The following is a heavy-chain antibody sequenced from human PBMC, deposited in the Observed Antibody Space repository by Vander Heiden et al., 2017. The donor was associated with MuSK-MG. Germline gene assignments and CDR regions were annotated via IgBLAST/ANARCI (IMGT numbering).Heavy chain of an antibody. D-gene: IGHD1-1*01. V-gene: IGHV3-30-3*01. CDR1: GFTFSSYA. J-gene: IGHJ6*03. CDR3: ARDAGPGGPHPNYYYYYYMDV. CDR2: ISYDGSNK. Sequence: QVQLVESGGGVVQPGRSLRLSCAASGFTFSSYAMHWVRQAPGKGLEWVAVISYDGSNKYYADSVKGRFTISRDNSKNTLYLQMNSLRAEDTAVYYCARDAGPGGPHPNYYYYYYMDVWGKGTTVTVSS.